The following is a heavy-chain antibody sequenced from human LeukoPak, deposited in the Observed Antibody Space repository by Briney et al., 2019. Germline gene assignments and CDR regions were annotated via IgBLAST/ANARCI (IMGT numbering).Heavy chain of an antibody. D-gene: IGHD4-23*01. CDR1: ADSIKSGSFH. Sequence: SETLSLTCSVSADSIKSGSFHWNWPRQPAGKGLEWIARIDITGSTDYNPTVKSRVTMSVDTSNNQLSLKLTSVTAADTAVYYCAKSWGYAANSLHVQDWGQGARVIVSA. CDR2: IDITGST. J-gene: IGHJ1*01. CDR3: AKSWGYAANSLHVQD. V-gene: IGHV4-61*02.